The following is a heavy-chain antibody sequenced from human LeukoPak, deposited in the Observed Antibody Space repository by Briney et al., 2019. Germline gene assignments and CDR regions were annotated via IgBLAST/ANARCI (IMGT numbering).Heavy chain of an antibody. Sequence: SETLSLTCTVSGGSLSNYYWSWIRQPPGKGLEWIGYIYYGGSTNYNPSLKSRVTISVDTSKNQFSLKLSSVTAADTAVYYCAREGSDDFWSGYSPRGYYFDYWGQGTLVTVSS. CDR1: GGSLSNYY. D-gene: IGHD3-3*01. CDR3: AREGSDDFWSGYSPRGYYFDY. CDR2: IYYGGST. J-gene: IGHJ4*02. V-gene: IGHV4-59*01.